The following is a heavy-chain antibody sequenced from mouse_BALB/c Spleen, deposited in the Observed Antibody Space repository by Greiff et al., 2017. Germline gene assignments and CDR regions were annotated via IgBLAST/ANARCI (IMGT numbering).Heavy chain of an antibody. V-gene: IGHV1-87*01. CDR2: IYPGDGDT. Sequence: QVQLKQSGAELARPGASVKLSCKASGYTFTSYWMQWVKQRPGQGLEWIGAIYPGDGDTRYTQKFKCKATLTADKSSSTAYMQLSSMASEDSAVYYCARGGKGWYFDVWGAGTTVTVSS. D-gene: IGHD2-1*01. J-gene: IGHJ1*01. CDR1: GYTFTSYW. CDR3: ARGGKGWYFDV.